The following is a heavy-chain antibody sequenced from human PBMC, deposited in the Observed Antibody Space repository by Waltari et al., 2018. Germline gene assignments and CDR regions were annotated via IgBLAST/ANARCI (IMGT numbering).Heavy chain of an antibody. CDR3: VKRATVITSADWYFDV. CDR1: GFTFTAFT. J-gene: IGHJ2*01. CDR2: RNGTGEHPNYA. V-gene: IGHV3-64D*06. Sequence: EVQLVESGGGLVQPGGSLRLSCSASGFTFTAFTMYWVRQAPGNGPDIVSARNGTGEHPNYADYADSVRGRFTISRDNSRNTMYLQMNSLRHEDTAVYYCVKRATVITSADWYFDVWGRGTLVTVSS. D-gene: IGHD4-17*01.